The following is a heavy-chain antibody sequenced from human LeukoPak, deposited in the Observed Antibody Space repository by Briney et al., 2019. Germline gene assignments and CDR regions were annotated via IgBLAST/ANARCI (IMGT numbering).Heavy chain of an antibody. CDR2: ISSSSSYI. V-gene: IGHV3-21*01. CDR3: ARDLYSKGWFPDL. Sequence: GGSLRLSCAASGFTFSSYSMNWVRQAPGKGLEWVSSISSSSSYIYYADSVKGRFNISRDTSKNTLYLQINSLKIEDTAVYYCARDLYSKGWFPDLWGQGTRVAVSS. CDR1: GFTFSSYS. J-gene: IGHJ4*02. D-gene: IGHD6-19*01.